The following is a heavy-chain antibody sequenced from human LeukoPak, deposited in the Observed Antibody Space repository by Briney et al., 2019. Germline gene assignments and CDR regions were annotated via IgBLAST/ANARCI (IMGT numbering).Heavy chain of an antibody. CDR2: ISGRGGSI. V-gene: IGHV3-23*01. D-gene: IGHD3-22*01. J-gene: IGHJ4*02. CDR1: GFTFSSYG. CDR3: AKEGGSSGYYWSDY. Sequence: GGSLRLSCAASGFTFSSYGMSWVRQAPGKGLEWVSGISGRGGSIYYADSVKGRFTISRDNSKNTLYLQMNSLRAEDTAVYYCAKEGGSSGYYWSDYWGQGTLVTVSS.